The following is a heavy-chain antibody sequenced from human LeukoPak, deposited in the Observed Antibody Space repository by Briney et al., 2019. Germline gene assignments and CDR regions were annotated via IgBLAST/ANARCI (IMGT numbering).Heavy chain of an antibody. Sequence: SETLSLTCTVSGGSISSSSYYWGWIRQPPGKGLEWIGRIYTSGSTNYNPSLKSRVTMSVDTSKNQFSMKLSSVTAADTAVYYCARSMDTAMVTIPNYYYYYMDVWGKGTTVTVSS. CDR1: GGSISSSSYY. V-gene: IGHV4-61*05. CDR2: IYTSGST. J-gene: IGHJ6*03. D-gene: IGHD5-18*01. CDR3: ARSMDTAMVTIPNYYYYYMDV.